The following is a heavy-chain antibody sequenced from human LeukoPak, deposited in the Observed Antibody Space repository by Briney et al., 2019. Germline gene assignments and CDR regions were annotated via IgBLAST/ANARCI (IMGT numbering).Heavy chain of an antibody. V-gene: IGHV1-2*02. CDR1: RYTFTGYY. CDR2: INPNSGGT. Sequence: GASVKVSCKASRYTFTGYYMHWVRQAPGQGPEWMGWINPNSGGTNYAQKFQGRVTMTRDTSISTAYMELSRLRSDDTAVYYCARDKWHRSRAFDIWGQGTMVTVSS. CDR3: ARDKWHRSRAFDI. D-gene: IGHD5-12*01. J-gene: IGHJ3*02.